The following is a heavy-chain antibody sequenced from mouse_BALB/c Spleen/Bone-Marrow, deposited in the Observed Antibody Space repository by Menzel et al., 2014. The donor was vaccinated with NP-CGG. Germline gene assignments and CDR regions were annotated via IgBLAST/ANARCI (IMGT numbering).Heavy chain of an antibody. V-gene: IGHV7-3*02. J-gene: IGHJ3*01. Sequence: EVKLVESGGGLVQPGGSLRLSCATSGFTFTDYYMSWVRQPPGKALEWLGFIRNKANGYTTEHSASVKGRFTISRDNSQSILFLQMNTLRTEDSAIYYCARVYFDDYEAWFAYWGQGTLVTVSA. CDR1: GFTFTDYY. D-gene: IGHD2-13*01. CDR2: IRNKANGYTT. CDR3: ARVYFDDYEAWFAY.